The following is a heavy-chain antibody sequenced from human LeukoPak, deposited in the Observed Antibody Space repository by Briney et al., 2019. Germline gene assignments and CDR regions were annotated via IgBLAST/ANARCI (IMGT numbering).Heavy chain of an antibody. CDR3: ARSLTVTYGAFDI. CDR1: GGSISSYY. CDR2: FYYSGST. V-gene: IGHV4-59*01. D-gene: IGHD4-17*01. J-gene: IGHJ3*02. Sequence: SETLSLTCTVSGGSISSYYWSWIRQPPGKGLEWIGYFYYSGSTNYNPSLKSRVTKSVDTSKNQFSLRLSSVTVADTAVYYCARSLTVTYGAFDIWGQGTMVTVSS.